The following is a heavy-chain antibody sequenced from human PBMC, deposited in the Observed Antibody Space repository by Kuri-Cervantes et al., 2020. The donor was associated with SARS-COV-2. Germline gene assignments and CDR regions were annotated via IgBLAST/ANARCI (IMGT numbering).Heavy chain of an antibody. J-gene: IGHJ6*02. CDR3: ASISPLVYYYGMDV. V-gene: IGHV4-59*12. CDR1: GGSISSYY. Sequence: SETLSLTCTVSGGSISSYYWSWIRQPPGKGLEWIGYIYYSGSTYYNPSLKSRVTISVDRSKNQFSLKLSSVTAADTAVYYCASISPLVYYYGMDVWGQGTTVTVSS. CDR2: IYYSGST. D-gene: IGHD2-15*01.